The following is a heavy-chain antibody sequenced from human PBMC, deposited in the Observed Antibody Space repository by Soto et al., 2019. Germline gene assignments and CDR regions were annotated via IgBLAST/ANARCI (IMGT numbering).Heavy chain of an antibody. CDR1: GYTFTSYC. CDR2: INPSGGST. Sequence: ASVKVSCKASGYTFTSYCMHWVRQAPGQGLEWMGIINPSGGSTSYAQKFQGRVTMTRDTSTSTVYMELSSLRSEDTAVYYCARGRIAVAGRTYYYYYGMDVWGQGTTVTVSS. J-gene: IGHJ6*02. V-gene: IGHV1-46*01. D-gene: IGHD6-19*01. CDR3: ARGRIAVAGRTYYYYYGMDV.